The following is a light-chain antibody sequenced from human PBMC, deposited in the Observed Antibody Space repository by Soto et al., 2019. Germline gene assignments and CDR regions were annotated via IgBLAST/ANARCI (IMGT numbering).Light chain of an antibody. V-gene: IGLV3-21*04. Sequence: SYELTQPPSVSVAPGKTARITCGGNNIGSKSVHWYQQKPRQAPVLVIYYDSDRTSGIPERFSGSNSGNTATLTISRVEAGDEADYYCQVWDSSSDHPDVVFGGGTKLTVL. CDR1: NIGSKS. J-gene: IGLJ2*01. CDR2: YDS. CDR3: QVWDSSSDHPDVV.